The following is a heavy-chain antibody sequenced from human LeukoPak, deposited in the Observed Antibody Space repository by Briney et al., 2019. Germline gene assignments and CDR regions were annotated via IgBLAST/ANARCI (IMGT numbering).Heavy chain of an antibody. V-gene: IGHV4-31*03. Sequence: SETLSLTCTVSGGSISSGVYYWSWIRQHPGKGLEWIGYIYYSGSTYYNPSLKSRVTISVDTSKNQFSLKLSSVTAADTAVYYCARAYRFGVVIASFDYWGQGTLVTVSS. CDR1: GGSISSGVYY. CDR3: ARAYRFGVVIASFDY. D-gene: IGHD3-3*01. CDR2: IYYSGST. J-gene: IGHJ4*02.